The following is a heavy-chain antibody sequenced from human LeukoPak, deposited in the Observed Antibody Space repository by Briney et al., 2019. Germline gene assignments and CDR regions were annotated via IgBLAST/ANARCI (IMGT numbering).Heavy chain of an antibody. CDR1: GYTFTGYY. Sequence: ASVKVSCKASGYTFTGYYMHWVRRAPGQGLEWMGRINPNSGGTNYAQQSQGRVTMTRDPSISTAYMELSRLRSDDTAVYYCARLSPPPGATIAFDYWGQGTLVTVSS. CDR2: INPNSGGT. J-gene: IGHJ4*02. D-gene: IGHD1-26*01. CDR3: ARLSPPPGATIAFDY. V-gene: IGHV1-2*06.